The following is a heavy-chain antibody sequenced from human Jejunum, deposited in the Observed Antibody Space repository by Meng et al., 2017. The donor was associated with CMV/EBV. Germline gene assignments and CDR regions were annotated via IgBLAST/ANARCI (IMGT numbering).Heavy chain of an antibody. Sequence: LACTVSGYSVISGDYWGWIRQPPGKGLESIVSFYQSGSPNYNPSLKSRVTISVDTSKNQFSLSLNSVTAADTAVYYCARRSSHFNYCGQGLLVTVSS. D-gene: IGHD3-10*01. CDR3: ARRSSHFNY. J-gene: IGHJ4*02. V-gene: IGHV4-38-2*02. CDR1: GYSVISGDY. CDR2: FYQSGSP.